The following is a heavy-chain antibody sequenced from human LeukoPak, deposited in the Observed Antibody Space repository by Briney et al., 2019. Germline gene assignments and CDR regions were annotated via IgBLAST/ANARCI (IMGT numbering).Heavy chain of an antibody. CDR2: IYTSGST. Sequence: SQTLSLTCTVSGGSISSGSYYWSWIRQPAGKGLEWIGRIYTSGSTNYNPSLKSRVTISVDTSKNQFSLKLSSVTAADTAVYYCARQRDCSGSSCYGSWFDPWGQGILVTVSS. CDR1: GGSISSGSYY. J-gene: IGHJ5*02. D-gene: IGHD2-15*01. V-gene: IGHV4-61*02. CDR3: ARQRDCSGSSCYGSWFDP.